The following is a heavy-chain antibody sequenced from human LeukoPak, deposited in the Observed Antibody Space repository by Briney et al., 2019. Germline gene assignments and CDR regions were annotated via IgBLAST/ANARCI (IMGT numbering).Heavy chain of an antibody. Sequence: PGGSLRLSCADSNFTFTDYHMSWIRQAPGKGLEWIAYIGTSRSVIYYAESVKGRFTISRDNAKNSAYLQINGLGVEDTALYYCASLGGYYESSSYSQLDAFDIWGQGTVVTVSS. V-gene: IGHV3-11*01. CDR1: NFTFTDYH. D-gene: IGHD3-22*01. CDR3: ASLGGYYESSSYSQLDAFDI. J-gene: IGHJ3*02. CDR2: IGTSRSVI.